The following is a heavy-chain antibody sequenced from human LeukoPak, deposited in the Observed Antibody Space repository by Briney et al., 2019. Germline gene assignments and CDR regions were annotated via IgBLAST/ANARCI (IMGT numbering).Heavy chain of an antibody. CDR3: ARGADLAAAGSD. CDR1: GGTFSSYA. V-gene: IGHV1-69*13. D-gene: IGHD6-13*01. J-gene: IGHJ4*02. Sequence: SVKVSCKVSGGTFSSYAISWVRQAPGQGLEWMGGIIPIFGTANYAQKFQGRVTITADESTSTAYMELSSLRSEDTAVYYCARGADLAAAGSDWGQGTLVTVSS. CDR2: IIPIFGTA.